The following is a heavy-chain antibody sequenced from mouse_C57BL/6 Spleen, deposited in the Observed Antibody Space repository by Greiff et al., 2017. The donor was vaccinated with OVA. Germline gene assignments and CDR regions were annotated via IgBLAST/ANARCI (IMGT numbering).Heavy chain of an antibody. D-gene: IGHD6-1*01. V-gene: IGHV1-15*01. CDR2: IDPETGGT. J-gene: IGHJ2*01. CDR3: TRSTPIHIDY. Sequence: VQLQQSGAELVRPGASVTLSCKASGYTFTDYEMHWVKQTPVHGLEWIGAIDPETGGTDYNQKFKGKAILTADKSSSTAYMERRSLTSEDAAVYYGTRSTPIHIDYWGQGTTLTVSS. CDR1: GYTFTDYE.